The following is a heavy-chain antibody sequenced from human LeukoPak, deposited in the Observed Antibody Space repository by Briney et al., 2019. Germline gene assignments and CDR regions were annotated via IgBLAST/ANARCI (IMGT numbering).Heavy chain of an antibody. CDR2: ISYDESNS. J-gene: IGHJ6*02. CDR3: AREAPSGSYAWTYYYYYYGMDV. CDR1: GFTSRSYA. Sequence: GGSLRLSCSGSGFTSRSYAMHWVRQAPGKGLEWVAAISYDESNSYYADSVKGRFTISRDNSKNTLYLQMNSLRAEDTAVYYCAREAPSGSYAWTYYYYYYGMDVWGQGTTVTVSS. D-gene: IGHD1-26*01. V-gene: IGHV3-30*04.